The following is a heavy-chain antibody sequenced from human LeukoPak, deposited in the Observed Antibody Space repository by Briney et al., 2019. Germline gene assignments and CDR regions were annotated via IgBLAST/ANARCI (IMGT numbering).Heavy chain of an antibody. CDR2: ISHTTIYT. CDR1: GFTFGNYA. D-gene: IGHD4-17*01. V-gene: IGHV3-11*06. J-gene: IGHJ4*02. Sequence: GGSLRLSCAASGFTFGNYAMSWVRQAPGKGLEWISYISHTTIYTNYADSVKGRFTIARDNAKNSLYLQMNSLRAEDTAVYYCASGAYGDYSFFESWGRGTLVAVSS. CDR3: ASGAYGDYSFFES.